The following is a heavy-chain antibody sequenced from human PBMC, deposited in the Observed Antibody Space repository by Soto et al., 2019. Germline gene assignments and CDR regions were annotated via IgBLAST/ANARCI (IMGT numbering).Heavy chain of an antibody. CDR3: ARVWGGAFDI. CDR1: GGSISSYY. CDR2: IYYSGST. D-gene: IGHD3-10*01. V-gene: IGHV4-59*01. J-gene: IGHJ3*02. Sequence: QVQLQESGPGLVKPSETLSLTCTVSGGSISSYYWSWIRQPPGKGLEWIGYIYYSGSTNYNPSLKSLVTIAVDTSKTQSSLKLSSVTAADTAVYYCARVWGGAFDIWGRGTMVTVSS.